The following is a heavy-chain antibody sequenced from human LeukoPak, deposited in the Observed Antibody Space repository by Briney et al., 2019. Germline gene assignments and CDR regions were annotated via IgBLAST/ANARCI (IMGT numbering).Heavy chain of an antibody. CDR1: GFTFGDYA. CDR3: ANGGNEAAADCYYYYYGMDV. J-gene: IGHJ6*02. D-gene: IGHD6-13*01. Sequence: GRSLRLSCTASGFTFGDYALSWFRQAPGKGLEWLSFIRSKDHGGTTEYAASVKGRFTISRDDSNSIAYLQMNSLIIEDTAVYYCANGGNEAAADCYYYYYGMDVWGQGTTVTVSS. CDR2: IRSKDHGGTT. V-gene: IGHV3-49*03.